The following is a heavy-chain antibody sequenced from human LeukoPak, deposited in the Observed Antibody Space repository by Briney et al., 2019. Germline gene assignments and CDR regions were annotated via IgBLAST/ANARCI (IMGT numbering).Heavy chain of an antibody. J-gene: IGHJ4*02. CDR3: AKGPYYYDFWSGYKGAYYFDH. CDR2: ISGSGGST. D-gene: IGHD3-3*01. V-gene: IGHV3-23*01. CDR1: GFTFSSYA. Sequence: HSGGSLRLSCAASGFTFSSYAMSWVRQAPGKGLEWVSAISGSGGSTYYADSVKGRFTISRDNSKNTLYLQMNSLRAEDTAVYYCAKGPYYYDFWSGYKGAYYFDHWGQGTLVTVSS.